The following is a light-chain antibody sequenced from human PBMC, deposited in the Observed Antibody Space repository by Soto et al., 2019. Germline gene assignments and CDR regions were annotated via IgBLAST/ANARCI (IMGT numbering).Light chain of an antibody. CDR1: QRVRTY. J-gene: IGKJ4*01. CDR3: QQRSNWPLT. V-gene: IGKV3-11*01. CDR2: DAS. Sequence: EIVLTQSPATLSLSPGERATPPSRASQRVRTYLAWYQQKPGQAPRLLIYDASNRATGIPARFSGSGSGTDFTLTISSLEPEDFAVYYCQQRSNWPLTFGGGTKVEIK.